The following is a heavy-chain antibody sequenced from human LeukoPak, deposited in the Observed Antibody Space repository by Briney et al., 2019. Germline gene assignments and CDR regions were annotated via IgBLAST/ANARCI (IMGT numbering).Heavy chain of an antibody. V-gene: IGHV4-59*01. J-gene: IGHJ4*02. CDR3: ARRGPGAGRYFDH. Sequence: SETLSLTCTVSGGSISSYYWSWIRQPPGKGLEWIGYIYYSGSTNYNPSLKSRVTISVDTSKKQFSLKLSSVTAADTAVYYCARRGPGAGRYFDHWGQGTLVTVSS. CDR2: IYYSGST. D-gene: IGHD6-6*01. CDR1: GGSISSYY.